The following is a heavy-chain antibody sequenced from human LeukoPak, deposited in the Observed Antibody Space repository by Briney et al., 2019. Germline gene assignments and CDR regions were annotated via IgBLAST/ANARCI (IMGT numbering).Heavy chain of an antibody. CDR3: ARDLEIAAADIGSPVGL. CDR1: GGSLSSYY. CDR2: IYYSGST. D-gene: IGHD6-13*01. Sequence: SETLSLTCTVSGGSLSSYYWSWIRQPPGKGLEWIGYIYYSGSTNYNPSLKSRVTISVDTSKNQFSLKLSSVTAADTAVYYCARDLEIAAADIGSPVGLWGKGTTVTVSS. J-gene: IGHJ6*04. V-gene: IGHV4-59*12.